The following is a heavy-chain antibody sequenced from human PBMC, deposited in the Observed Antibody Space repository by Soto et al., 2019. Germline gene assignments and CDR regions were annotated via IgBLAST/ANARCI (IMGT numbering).Heavy chain of an antibody. D-gene: IGHD5-18*01. V-gene: IGHV3-30*18. CDR2: ISYDESKE. J-gene: IGHJ6*02. CDR1: GFTFSSYG. Sequence: LRLSCAASGFTFSSYGMHWVRQAPGKGLEWVAVISYDESKEFYADSVKGRFTISRDNSKNTLYLQMSSLRAEDTAVYYCAKDLRLWSKDYYYYGMDVWGQGTTVTVSS. CDR3: AKDLRLWSKDYYYYGMDV.